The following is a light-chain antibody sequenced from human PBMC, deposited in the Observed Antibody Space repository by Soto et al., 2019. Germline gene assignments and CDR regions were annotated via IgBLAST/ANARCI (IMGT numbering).Light chain of an antibody. V-gene: IGKV3-20*01. CDR3: QEYGTSPLT. J-gene: IGKJ4*01. Sequence: EIVLTQSPDTLSLSPGETATLSCRASQSVRSSYLGWYQQKPGQAPRLLIHATYNRATGITDRFSGSGSGTAFTLTISRLEPEDFAVYFCQEYGTSPLTFGGGTKVEIK. CDR1: QSVRSSY. CDR2: ATY.